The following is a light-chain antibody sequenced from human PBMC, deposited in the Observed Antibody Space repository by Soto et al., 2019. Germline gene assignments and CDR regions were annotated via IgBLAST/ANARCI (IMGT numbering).Light chain of an antibody. CDR3: QQTYSRPRG. Sequence: DIQMTQSPSSLSASVGDRVTITCRASQIIDNELKWYQQKPGKAPNLLIFAVSGLQSGVPSRFSGSGSGTEFTLTINSLQPEDFATYYCQQTYSRPRGFGGGTKVDIK. J-gene: IGKJ4*01. CDR2: AVS. CDR1: QIIDNE. V-gene: IGKV1-39*01.